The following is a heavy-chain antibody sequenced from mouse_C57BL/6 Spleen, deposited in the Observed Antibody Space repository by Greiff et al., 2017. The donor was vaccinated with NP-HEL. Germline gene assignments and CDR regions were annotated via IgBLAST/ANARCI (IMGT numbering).Heavy chain of an antibody. V-gene: IGHV1-64*01. CDR3: ARWGGHYFDY. J-gene: IGHJ2*01. Sequence: VQLQQPGAELVKPGASVKLSCKASGYTFTSYWMHWVKQRPGQGLEWIGMIHPNSGSTKYNEKFKSKATLTVDKSSSTAYMQLSSLTSEDSAVYYCARWGGHYFDYWGQGTTLTVSS. D-gene: IGHD1-1*02. CDR1: GYTFTSYW. CDR2: IHPNSGST.